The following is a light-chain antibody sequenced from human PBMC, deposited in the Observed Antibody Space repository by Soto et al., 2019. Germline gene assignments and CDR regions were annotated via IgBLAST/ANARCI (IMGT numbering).Light chain of an antibody. CDR3: QQYNVFPIT. CDR2: KAS. CDR1: QSISTW. Sequence: DIQMTQSPSTLSESVGDRVTITCRASQSISTWLAWYQQKPGRAPNLLIYKASSLESGVPSRFSGGGSGTEFTLTISSLQPDDFATYYCQQYNVFPITFGQGTRLEIK. V-gene: IGKV1-5*03. J-gene: IGKJ5*01.